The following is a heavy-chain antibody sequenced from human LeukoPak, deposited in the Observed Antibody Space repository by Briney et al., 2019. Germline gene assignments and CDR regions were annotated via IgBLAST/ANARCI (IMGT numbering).Heavy chain of an antibody. CDR2: ISGSGGAT. CDR1: GFTFNTYG. Sequence: PGGSLRLSCAASGFTFNTYGMSWVRQAPGKGLEWVSGISGSGGATYYADSVKGRFTISRDNSKNTLYLQMNSLRAEDTAVYYCAKSGYNRFDYWGQGTLVTVSS. CDR3: AKSGYNRFDY. D-gene: IGHD5-24*01. V-gene: IGHV3-23*01. J-gene: IGHJ4*02.